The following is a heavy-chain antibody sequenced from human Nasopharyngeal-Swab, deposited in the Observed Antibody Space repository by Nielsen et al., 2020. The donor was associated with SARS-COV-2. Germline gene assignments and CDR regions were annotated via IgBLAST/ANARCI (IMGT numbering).Heavy chain of an antibody. CDR1: GFTFSSYG. CDR3: AKDRDSGDDSGEYYHYYGMDV. CDR2: ISGADDST. V-gene: IGHV3-23*01. J-gene: IGHJ6*02. Sequence: ETLSLTCAASGFTFSSYGMHWVRQAPGKGLEWVSAISGADDSTKYADSVKGRFTISRDNSKNTLDLQMNSLRAEDTAMYYCAKDRDSGDDSGEYYHYYGMDVWGQGTSVTVS. D-gene: IGHD5-12*01.